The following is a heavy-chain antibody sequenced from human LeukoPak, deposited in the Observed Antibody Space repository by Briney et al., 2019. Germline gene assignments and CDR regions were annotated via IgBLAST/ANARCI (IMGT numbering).Heavy chain of an antibody. V-gene: IGHV4-59*01. CDR1: GGSISSYY. CDR3: ARGATVSYYFDY. Sequence: PSETLSLTCTVSGGSISSYYWSWIRQPRGKGLEWIGYIYYSGSTNYNPSLKSRVTISVDTSKNQFSLKLSSVTAADTAVYYCARGATVSYYFDYWGQGTLVTVSS. J-gene: IGHJ4*02. CDR2: IYYSGST. D-gene: IGHD4-17*01.